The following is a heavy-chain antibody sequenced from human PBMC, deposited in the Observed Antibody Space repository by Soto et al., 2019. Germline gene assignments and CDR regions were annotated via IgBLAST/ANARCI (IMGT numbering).Heavy chain of an antibody. J-gene: IGHJ4*02. Sequence: QVQLVESGGGVVQPGRSLRLSCAASGFTFSSYGMHWVRQAPGKGLEWVAVIWYDGSNKYYADSVKGRFTISRDNSKNTVYLQMNSLRAEDTAVYYGAGVTGGYYLADYWGQGTLVTVSS. CDR2: IWYDGSNK. D-gene: IGHD3-22*01. V-gene: IGHV3-33*01. CDR3: AGVTGGYYLADY. CDR1: GFTFSSYG.